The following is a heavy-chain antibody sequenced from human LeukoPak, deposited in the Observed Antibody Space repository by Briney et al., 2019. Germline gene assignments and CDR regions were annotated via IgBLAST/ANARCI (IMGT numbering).Heavy chain of an antibody. CDR1: GYTFTSYD. CDR2: MNPNSGNT. D-gene: IGHD2-2*01. Sequence: ASVKVSCKASGYTFTSYDINWVRQATGQGLEWMGWMNPNSGNTGYAQKFQGRFTMTRNTSISTAYMELSSLRSEDTAVYYCARSAIGKDIVVVPAARADFDYWGQGTLVTVSS. V-gene: IGHV1-8*01. CDR3: ARSAIGKDIVVVPAARADFDY. J-gene: IGHJ4*02.